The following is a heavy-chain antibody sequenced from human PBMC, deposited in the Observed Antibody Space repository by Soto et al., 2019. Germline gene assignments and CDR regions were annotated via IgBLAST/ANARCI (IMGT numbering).Heavy chain of an antibody. J-gene: IGHJ4*02. Sequence: QVQLVESGGGVVQPGRSLRLSCAASGFTFSSYGMHWVRQAPGKGLEWVAVISYDGSNKYYADSVKGRFTISRDNSKNTLYLQMNSLGAEDTAVYYCAKRGYCSGGSCYSSLLDYWGQGTLVTVSS. V-gene: IGHV3-30*18. D-gene: IGHD2-15*01. CDR1: GFTFSSYG. CDR2: ISYDGSNK. CDR3: AKRGYCSGGSCYSSLLDY.